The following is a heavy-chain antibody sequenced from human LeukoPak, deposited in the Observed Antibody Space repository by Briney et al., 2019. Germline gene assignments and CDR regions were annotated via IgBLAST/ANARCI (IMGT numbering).Heavy chain of an antibody. CDR2: IYSGGST. D-gene: IGHD4-17*01. Sequence: GGSLRLSCAASGFTVSSNYMSWVRQAPGKGLEWVSVIYSGGSTYYADSVKGRFTISRDNSKNTLYLQMNSLRAEDTAVYYCARDRRTYGDYARPEDYYYGMDVWGQGTTVTVSS. CDR3: ARDRRTYGDYARPEDYYYGMDV. J-gene: IGHJ6*02. V-gene: IGHV3-53*01. CDR1: GFTVSSNY.